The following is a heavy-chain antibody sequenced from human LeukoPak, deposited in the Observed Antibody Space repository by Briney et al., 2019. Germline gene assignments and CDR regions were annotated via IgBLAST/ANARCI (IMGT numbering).Heavy chain of an antibody. Sequence: GASVKVSCKASGYTFTSYDINWVRHATGQGLEWMGWMNPNSGNTGYAQKFQGRVTMTRNTSISTAYMELSSLSSKDTAAYYCERDGRDDRYWGQGTLVTVAS. CDR1: GYTFTSYD. V-gene: IGHV1-8*01. CDR2: MNPNSGNT. D-gene: IGHD2-15*01. CDR3: ERDGRDDRY. J-gene: IGHJ4*02.